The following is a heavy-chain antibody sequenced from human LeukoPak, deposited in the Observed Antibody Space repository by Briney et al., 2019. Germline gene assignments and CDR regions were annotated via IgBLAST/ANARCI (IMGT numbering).Heavy chain of an antibody. CDR1: GFNFNSHG. CDR2: IPSDGSYT. V-gene: IGHV3-30*18. D-gene: IGHD4-17*01. CDR3: AKVRYGDYGPFDN. Sequence: GGSLRLSCAASGFNFNSHGMHWARQAPGKGLEWVALIPSDGSYTYYADSVKGRFTISRDNSKNTLSLQMNSVRPDDTAVYYCAKVRYGDYGPFDNWGQGTMVTVSS. J-gene: IGHJ3*02.